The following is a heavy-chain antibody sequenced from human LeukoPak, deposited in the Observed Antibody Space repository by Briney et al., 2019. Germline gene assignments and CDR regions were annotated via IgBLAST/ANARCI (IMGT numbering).Heavy chain of an antibody. CDR2: IGADNENT. CDR3: ARAGATVTKVYDY. Sequence: GASVKVSCKASGYTFAIFGVTWVRQAPGQGLEWVGWIGADNENTNYAQKFQGRVTMTTDTSTSTVYMELRSLRSDDTAVYYCARAGATVTKVYDYWGQGTLVSVSS. CDR1: GYTFAIFG. V-gene: IGHV1-18*01. J-gene: IGHJ4*02. D-gene: IGHD4-17*01.